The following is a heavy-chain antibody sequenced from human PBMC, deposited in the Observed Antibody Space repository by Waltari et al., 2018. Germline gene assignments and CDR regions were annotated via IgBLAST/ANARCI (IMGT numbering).Heavy chain of an antibody. CDR3: ATNHYGTGKGWFDP. D-gene: IGHD3-10*01. V-gene: IGHV4-31*03. CDR2: IYYTGRT. J-gene: IGHJ5*02. Sequence: QVQLQESGPGLVKASETLSLTCTVSGGSISSGGYYWIWIRQHPGKGLEWIGYIYYTGRTDYNPSLKSRVSISVETSKNQFSLKLSSVTAADTAVYYCATNHYGTGKGWFDPWGQGTPVTVSS. CDR1: GGSISSGGYY.